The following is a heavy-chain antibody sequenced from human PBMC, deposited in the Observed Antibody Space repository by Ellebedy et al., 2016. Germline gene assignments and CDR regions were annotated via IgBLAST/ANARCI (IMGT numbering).Heavy chain of an antibody. J-gene: IGHJ2*01. V-gene: IGHV1-46*01. CDR1: GYTFTSYY. CDR2: INPSGGST. D-gene: IGHD5-24*01. Sequence: ASVKVSXKASGYTFTSYYMHWVRQAPGQGLEWMGIINPSGGSTSYAQKFQGRVTMTRDTSTSTVYMELSSLRSEDTAVYYCARDARWLQTRVWYFDLWGRGTLVTVSS. CDR3: ARDARWLQTRVWYFDL.